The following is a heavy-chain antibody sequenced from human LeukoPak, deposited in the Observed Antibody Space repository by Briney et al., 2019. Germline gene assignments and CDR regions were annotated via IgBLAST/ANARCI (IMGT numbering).Heavy chain of an antibody. CDR2: ISSSSSTI. Sequence: PGGSLRLSCAASGFTFSSYSMNWVRQAPGKGLEWVSYISSSSSTIYYADSVKGRFTISRDNAKNSLYLQMNSLRAEDTAVYYCARDPGSYGLGAFDIWGQGTMVTVSS. J-gene: IGHJ3*02. CDR3: ARDPGSYGLGAFDI. V-gene: IGHV3-48*01. CDR1: GFTFSSYS. D-gene: IGHD5-18*01.